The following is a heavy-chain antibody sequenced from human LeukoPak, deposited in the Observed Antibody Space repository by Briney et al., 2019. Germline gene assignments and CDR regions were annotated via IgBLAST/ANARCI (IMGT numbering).Heavy chain of an antibody. CDR3: AGGGGEAPSC. CDR1: GGSISSGGYY. J-gene: IGHJ4*02. V-gene: IGHV4-31*03. CDR2: IYYSGST. D-gene: IGHD2-21*01. Sequence: SETLSLTCTVSGGSISSGGYYWSWIRQHPGKGLEWIGYIYYSGSTYYNPSLKSRVTISVDTSKNQFSLKLSSLTAADTAVYYCAGGGGEAPSCWGQGSLVTVSS.